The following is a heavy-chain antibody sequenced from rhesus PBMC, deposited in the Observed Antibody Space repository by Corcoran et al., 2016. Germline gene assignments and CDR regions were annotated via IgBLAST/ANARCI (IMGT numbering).Heavy chain of an antibody. V-gene: IGHV4-80*01. CDR3: ASEFVY. Sequence: QVQLQESGPGLVKSSETLCLTCDCSGASITSYWWTWLRQPPGKGVEWIGESNGNSGSTDYNPSLTIRVTISKDASKNQFSLKLNSVPAADTAVYYCASEFVYWGQGLRVTVSS. CDR1: GASITSYW. J-gene: IGHJ3*01. CDR2: SNGNSGST.